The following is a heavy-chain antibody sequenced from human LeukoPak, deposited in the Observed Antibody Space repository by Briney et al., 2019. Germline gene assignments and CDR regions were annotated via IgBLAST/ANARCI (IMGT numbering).Heavy chain of an antibody. V-gene: IGHV3-30*04. J-gene: IGHJ4*02. CDR2: ISYDGSNK. Sequence: GGSLRLSCAASGVTFCSYAMHWVRQAPGKGLEWVAVISYDGSNKYYADSEKGRFTISRDNSKNTLYLQMNSLRAEDTAVYYCARARDSSGYYYYFDYWGQRTLVTVSS. CDR3: ARARDSSGYYYYFDY. D-gene: IGHD3-22*01. CDR1: GVTFCSYA.